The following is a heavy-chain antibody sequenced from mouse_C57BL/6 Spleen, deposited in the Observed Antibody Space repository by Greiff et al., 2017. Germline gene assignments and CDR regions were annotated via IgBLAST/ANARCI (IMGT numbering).Heavy chain of an antibody. J-gene: IGHJ4*01. CDR1: GYTFTSYW. CDR3: ARWLEGAMDY. V-gene: IGHV1-69*01. Sequence: QVQLQQSGAELVMPGASVKLSCKASGYTFTSYWMHWVKQRPGQGLEWIGEIDPSDSYTNYNQKFKGKSTLTVDKSSSTAYMQLSSLTSEDSAVYYCARWLEGAMDYWGQGTSVTVSS. CDR2: IDPSDSYT. D-gene: IGHD2-2*01.